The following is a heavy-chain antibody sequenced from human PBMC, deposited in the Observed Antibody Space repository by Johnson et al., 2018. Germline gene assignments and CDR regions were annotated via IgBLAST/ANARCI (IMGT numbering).Heavy chain of an antibody. V-gene: IGHV3-33*03. CDR2: IWSDGSNK. CDR3: AKDILTTVTTQNAFDI. CDR1: GFTFSSYG. Sequence: VQLVETGGGVVQPGRSLRLSCAASGFTFSSYGMHWVRQAPGKGLEWVAVIWSDGSNKYYADSVKGRFTISRDNAKNSLYLQMNSLRAEDTALYYCAKDILTTVTTQNAFDIWGQGTMVTVSS. J-gene: IGHJ3*02. D-gene: IGHD4-17*01.